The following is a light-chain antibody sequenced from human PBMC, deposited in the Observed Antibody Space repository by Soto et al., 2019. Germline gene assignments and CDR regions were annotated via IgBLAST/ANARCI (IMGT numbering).Light chain of an antibody. CDR3: QQYGSSGT. J-gene: IGKJ1*01. CDR1: QSVRTK. Sequence: EIVMTQSPATLSVSPGEGATLSCRASQSVRTKLAWYQQKPGQAPRLLIYGASNRATGIPDRFSGSGSGTDFTLTISRLEPEDFAVYYCQQYGSSGTFGQGTKVDIK. CDR2: GAS. V-gene: IGKV3-20*01.